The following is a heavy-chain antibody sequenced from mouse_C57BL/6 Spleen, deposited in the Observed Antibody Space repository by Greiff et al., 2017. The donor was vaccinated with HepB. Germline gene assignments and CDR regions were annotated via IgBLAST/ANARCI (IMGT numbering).Heavy chain of an antibody. J-gene: IGHJ4*01. V-gene: IGHV1-52*01. CDR2: IDPSDSET. Sequence: VQLQQPGAELVRPGSSVKLSCKASGYTFTSYWMHWVKQRPIQGLEWIGNIDPSDSETHYNQKFKDKATLTVDKSASTAYMQLSSLTSEDSAVYYCARYYSNYGGAMDYWGQGTSVTVSS. D-gene: IGHD2-5*01. CDR3: ARYYSNYGGAMDY. CDR1: GYTFTSYW.